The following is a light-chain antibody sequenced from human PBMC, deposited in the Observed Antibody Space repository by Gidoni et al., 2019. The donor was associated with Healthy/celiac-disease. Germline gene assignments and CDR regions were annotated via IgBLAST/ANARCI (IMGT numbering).Light chain of an antibody. J-gene: IGKJ3*01. CDR2: DAS. CDR3: QQRSNWP. V-gene: IGKV3D-11*01. CDR1: QVVSSY. Sequence: EIVLTQSPATLYLSPGERATLSCRASQVVSSYLAWYHQKPGQAPRLLIDDASNRATGIPARFSGSVPGTDFTLTISILAPEDFAVYYCQQRSNWPFGPWTKVDIK.